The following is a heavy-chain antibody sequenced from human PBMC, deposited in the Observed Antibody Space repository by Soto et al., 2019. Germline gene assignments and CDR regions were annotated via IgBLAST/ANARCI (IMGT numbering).Heavy chain of an antibody. CDR2: INHSGST. V-gene: IGHV4-34*01. D-gene: IGHD6-13*01. CDR1: GGAFSGFY. J-gene: IGHJ6*02. Sequence: ASGTLALPCAVYGGAFSGFYWGWVRPPPGKGLEWIGEINHSGSTTYNPSLKSRVTISVDTSKNQFSLKLSSVTAADTAVYYCGRGVRQQLVRYYYYGMDVWGQGTTVTVSS. CDR3: GRGVRQQLVRYYYYGMDV.